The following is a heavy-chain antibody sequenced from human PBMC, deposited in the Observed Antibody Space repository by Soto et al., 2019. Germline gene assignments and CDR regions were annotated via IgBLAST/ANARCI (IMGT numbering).Heavy chain of an antibody. Sequence: GGSLRLSCAASGFTFSSYSMNWVRQAPGKGLEWVSSISSSSSYIYYADSVKGRFTISRDNAKNSLYLQMNSLRAEDTAVYYCARGTHDYVWGSYRSPVDFWGQGTLVTISS. V-gene: IGHV3-21*01. CDR1: GFTFSSYS. CDR3: ARGTHDYVWGSYRSPVDF. J-gene: IGHJ4*02. CDR2: ISSSSSYI. D-gene: IGHD3-16*02.